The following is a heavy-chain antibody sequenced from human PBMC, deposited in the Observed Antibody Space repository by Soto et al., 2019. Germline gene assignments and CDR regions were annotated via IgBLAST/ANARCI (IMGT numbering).Heavy chain of an antibody. D-gene: IGHD3-10*01. CDR2: IYYSGST. J-gene: IGHJ6*02. CDR3: ARYGVGVGSGSLRLYYYYGMDV. CDR1: GGSISSYY. V-gene: IGHV4-59*01. Sequence: LSLTCTVSGGSISSYYWSWIRQPPGKGLEWIGYIYYSGSTNYNPSLKSRVTISVDTSKNQFSLKLSSVTAADTAVYYCARYGVGVGSGSLRLYYYYGMDVWGQGPTVTVS.